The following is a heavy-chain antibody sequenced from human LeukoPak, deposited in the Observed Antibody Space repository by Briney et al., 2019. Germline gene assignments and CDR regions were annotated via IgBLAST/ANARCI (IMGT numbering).Heavy chain of an antibody. V-gene: IGHV3-21*04. Sequence: GGSLRLSCAASGFTFSSYSMNWVRQAPGKGLEWVSSISSSSSYIYYADSVKGRFTISRDNAKSSLYLEMNSLRAEDTAVYYCAKGAAAGDYFDYWGQGTLVTVSS. CDR3: AKGAAAGDYFDY. CDR1: GFTFSSYS. CDR2: ISSSSSYI. J-gene: IGHJ4*02. D-gene: IGHD6-13*01.